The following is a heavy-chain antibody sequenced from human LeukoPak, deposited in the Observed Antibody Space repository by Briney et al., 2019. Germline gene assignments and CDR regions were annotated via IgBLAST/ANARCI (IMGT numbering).Heavy chain of an antibody. CDR1: GFSFSSYA. CDR3: AKLRPSYCYDSSGYYREYYFDY. CDR2: ISGIGGST. J-gene: IGHJ4*02. Sequence: GGSLRLSCAASGFSFSSYAMSWVRQAPGKGVEWVSAISGIGGSTYYADSVKGRFTISRDNSKNTLYLQMNSLRAEDTAVYYCAKLRPSYCYDSSGYYREYYFDYWGQGTLVTVSS. D-gene: IGHD3-22*01. V-gene: IGHV3-23*01.